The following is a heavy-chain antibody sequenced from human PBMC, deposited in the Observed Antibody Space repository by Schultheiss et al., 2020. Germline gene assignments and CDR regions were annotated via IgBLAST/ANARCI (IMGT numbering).Heavy chain of an antibody. V-gene: IGHV4-39*02. Sequence: SETLSLTCTVSGGSISSSSYYWGWIRQPPGKGLEWIGSIYYSGSTYYNPSLKSRVTISVDTSKNQFSLKLSSVTAADTAVYYCARERYYDILTGSRPYYYYYYYMDVWGKGTTVTVSS. CDR2: IYYSGST. CDR3: ARERYYDILTGSRPYYYYYYYMDV. J-gene: IGHJ6*03. D-gene: IGHD3-9*01. CDR1: GGSISSSSYY.